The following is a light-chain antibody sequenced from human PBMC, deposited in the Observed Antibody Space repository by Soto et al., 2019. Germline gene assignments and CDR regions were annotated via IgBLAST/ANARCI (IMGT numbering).Light chain of an antibody. Sequence: EIVMPQSPATFYVSPGERATLSCRAGRGLRSSLAWYQQKPGQAPRLLIYGASTRATGIPARFSGSGSGTEFTLTISSLQSEDFAVYYCQQYNNWPDMYTFGQGTKLEIK. V-gene: IGKV3-15*01. CDR3: QQYNNWPDMYT. J-gene: IGKJ2*01. CDR2: GAS. CDR1: RGLRSS.